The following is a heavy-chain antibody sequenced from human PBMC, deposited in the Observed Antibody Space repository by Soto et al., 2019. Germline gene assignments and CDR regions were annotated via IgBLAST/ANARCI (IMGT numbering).Heavy chain of an antibody. CDR3: ASAPNYYDSSGYNFQH. Sequence: QVQLVQSGAEVKKPGSSVKVSCKASGGTFSSYAISWVRQAPGQGLEWMGGIIPIFGTANYAQKFQGRVTITADESTSTAYMELSSLRSEATAVYYCASAPNYYDSSGYNFQHWGQGTRVTVSS. D-gene: IGHD3-22*01. CDR2: IIPIFGTA. CDR1: GGTFSSYA. J-gene: IGHJ1*01. V-gene: IGHV1-69*12.